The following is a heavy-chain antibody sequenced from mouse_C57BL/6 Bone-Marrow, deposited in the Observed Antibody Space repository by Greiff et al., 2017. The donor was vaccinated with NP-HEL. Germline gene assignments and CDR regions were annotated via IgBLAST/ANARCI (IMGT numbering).Heavy chain of an antibody. V-gene: IGHV1-59*01. J-gene: IGHJ4*01. CDR1: GYTFTSYW. Sequence: VQLQQSGAELVRPGTSVKLSCKASGYTFTSYWMHWVKQRPGQGLEWIGVIDPSDSYTNYNQKFKGKATLTVDTSSSTAYMQLSSLTSEDSAVYYCARFSNYRSDAMDYWGQGTSVTVSS. D-gene: IGHD2-5*01. CDR2: IDPSDSYT. CDR3: ARFSNYRSDAMDY.